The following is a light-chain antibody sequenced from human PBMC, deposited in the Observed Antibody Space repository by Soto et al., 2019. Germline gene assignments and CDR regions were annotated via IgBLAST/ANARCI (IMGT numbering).Light chain of an antibody. Sequence: DIQMTQSPSSLSASVGDGVTITCRASQSISSYVSWYQQKPGKAPKLLIYAASTLQSGVPSRFSGSGSGTDFTLTISCLQSEDFATYYCQQYYSYPPTFGQGTRLEIK. CDR3: QQYYSYPPT. CDR2: AAS. V-gene: IGKV1-39*01. CDR1: QSISSY. J-gene: IGKJ5*01.